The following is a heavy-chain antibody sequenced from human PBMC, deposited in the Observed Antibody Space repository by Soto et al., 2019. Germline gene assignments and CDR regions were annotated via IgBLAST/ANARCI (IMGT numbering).Heavy chain of an antibody. J-gene: IGHJ6*03. CDR3: ARGKKDVVVVVAATKGRDDYYYYMDV. V-gene: IGHV4-34*01. CDR2: INHSGST. CDR1: GGSFSGYY. Sequence: SETLSLTCAVYGGSFSGYYWSWIRQPPGKGLEWIGEINHSGSTNYNPSLKSRVTISVDTSKNQFSLKLSSVTAADTAVYYCARGKKDVVVVVAATKGRDDYYYYMDVWGKGTTVTVSS. D-gene: IGHD2-15*01.